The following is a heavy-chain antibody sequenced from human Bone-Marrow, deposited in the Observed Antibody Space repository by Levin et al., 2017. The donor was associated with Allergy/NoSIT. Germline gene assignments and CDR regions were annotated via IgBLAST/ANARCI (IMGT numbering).Heavy chain of an antibody. J-gene: IGHJ3*02. CDR3: ARLPRRITGTNPDDAFDI. CDR1: GYDFSTYW. CDR2: IYPGDSDT. D-gene: IGHD1/OR15-1a*01. Sequence: PGESLKISCQGGGYDFSTYWIGWVRQMPGKGLEWMGNIYPGDSDTRYSPSFEGHVIISVDTSIHTAFLKWSSLKASDTAMYYCARLPRRITGTNPDDAFDIWGQGTMVTVSP. V-gene: IGHV5-51*01.